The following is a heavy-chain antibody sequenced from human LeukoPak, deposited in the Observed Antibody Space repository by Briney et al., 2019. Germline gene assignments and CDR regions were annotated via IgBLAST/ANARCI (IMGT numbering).Heavy chain of an antibody. Sequence: GGSLRLSCAASGFTVSSNYMSWVRQAPGKGLEWVSVIYSGGSTYYADSVKGRFTISRDNSKNTLYLQMNSLRAEDTAVYYCARDRDGYYYYMDVWGKGTTVTVSS. CDR1: GFTVSSNY. CDR2: IYSGGST. CDR3: ARDRDGYYYYMDV. V-gene: IGHV3-66*02. J-gene: IGHJ6*03.